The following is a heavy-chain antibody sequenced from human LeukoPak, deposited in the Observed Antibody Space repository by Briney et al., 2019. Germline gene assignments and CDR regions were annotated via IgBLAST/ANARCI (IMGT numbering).Heavy chain of an antibody. CDR3: ARTRDFWSGYFDY. V-gene: IGHV4-30-2*01. CDR2: ILHSGST. Sequence: SQTLSLTCVVSGVSITSDTYCWSWIRQPPGKGLEWIGYILHSGSTYFNPSLKSRVTISIDTSKSQFSLKLSSVTAADTAVYYCARTRDFWSGYFDYWGQGTLVTASS. CDR1: GVSITSDTYC. D-gene: IGHD3-3*01. J-gene: IGHJ4*02.